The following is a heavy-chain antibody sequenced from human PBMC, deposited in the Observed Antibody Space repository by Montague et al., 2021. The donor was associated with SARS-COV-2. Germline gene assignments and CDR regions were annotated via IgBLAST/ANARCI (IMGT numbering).Heavy chain of an antibody. CDR1: GGSISSGGYY. J-gene: IGHJ5*02. Sequence: TLSLTCTVSGGSISSGGYYWSWIRQHPGKGLEWIGYIYYGGXTXYXXXXKXRVTISVDTSKNQFSLKLSSVTAADTAVYYCARARRGSGSGSYFDILVNWFDPWGQGTLVTVSS. V-gene: IGHV4-31*03. CDR3: ARARRGSGSGSYFDILVNWFDP. CDR2: IYYGGXT. D-gene: IGHD3-10*01.